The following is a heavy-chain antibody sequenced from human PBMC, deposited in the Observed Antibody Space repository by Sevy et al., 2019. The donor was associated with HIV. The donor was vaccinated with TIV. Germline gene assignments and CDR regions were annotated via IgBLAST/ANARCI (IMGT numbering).Heavy chain of an antibody. CDR2: ISAYDGNT. CDR1: GYTFNTLG. CDR3: ARDSIPLVQGIIISPYYYGMDV. V-gene: IGHV1-18*01. D-gene: IGHD3-10*01. J-gene: IGHJ6*02. Sequence: ASVKVSCKTSGYTFNTLGINWVRQAPGQGLQWVGWISAYDGNTKFVQNLQGRVSMTTETSTRTVYRELKNLRSDDTAVYYWARDSIPLVQGIIISPYYYGMDVWGQGTTVTVSS.